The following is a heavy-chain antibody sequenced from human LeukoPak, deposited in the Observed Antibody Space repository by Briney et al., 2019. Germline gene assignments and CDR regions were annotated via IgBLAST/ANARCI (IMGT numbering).Heavy chain of an antibody. V-gene: IGHV4-59*01. Sequence: PSETLSLTCTVSGGSISSYYWSWIRQPPGKGLEWMGYIYYSGGTNYNPSLKSRVTISVDTSKNQLSLKLSSVTAADTAVYYCARVGGHYDFWSGYYNLDAFDIWGQGTMVTVSS. J-gene: IGHJ3*02. CDR3: ARVGGHYDFWSGYYNLDAFDI. CDR2: IYYSGGT. D-gene: IGHD3-3*01. CDR1: GGSISSYY.